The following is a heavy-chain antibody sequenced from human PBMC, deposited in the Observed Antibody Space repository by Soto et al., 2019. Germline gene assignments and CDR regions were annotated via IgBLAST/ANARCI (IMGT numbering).Heavy chain of an antibody. CDR3: AKARRDYYDSSGYLHY. V-gene: IGHV1-58*01. J-gene: IGHJ4*02. CDR1: GFTFGNSA. Sequence: SVKVSCKASGFTFGNSAVHWVRQARGQRLEWMGWILVASGGTNYAENLEERVTIARDMSTSTAYMELSSLRSEDTAVYYCAKARRDYYDSSGYLHYCGQGTLVTVSS. CDR2: ILVASGGT. D-gene: IGHD3-22*01.